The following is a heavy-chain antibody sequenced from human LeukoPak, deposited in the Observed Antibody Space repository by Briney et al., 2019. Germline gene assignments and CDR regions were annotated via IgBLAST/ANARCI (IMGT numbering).Heavy chain of an antibody. J-gene: IGHJ4*02. V-gene: IGHV1-46*03. Sequence: VASVKVSRKASGYTFTSYYMHWVRQAPGQGLEWMGIINPSDGSTSYAQKFQGRVTMTRDTSTSTVYMELSSLRSEDTAVYYCASGPYVGGYYFDYWGQGTLVTVSS. CDR3: ASGPYVGGYYFDY. CDR1: GYTFTSYY. CDR2: INPSDGST. D-gene: IGHD3-16*01.